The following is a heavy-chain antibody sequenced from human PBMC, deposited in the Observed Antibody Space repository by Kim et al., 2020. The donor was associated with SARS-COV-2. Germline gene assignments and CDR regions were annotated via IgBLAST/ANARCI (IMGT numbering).Heavy chain of an antibody. Sequence: GGSLRLSCAVSGLTFSSHWMSWVRQAPGKGLEWVANIKQDGSEKHYVDSVKGRFTISRDNAKNSLYLQMNSLRAEDTAVYYCARGAGLGYWGQGTLVTVSS. V-gene: IGHV3-7*01. CDR2: IKQDGSEK. CDR1: GLTFSSHW. CDR3: ARGAGLGY. J-gene: IGHJ4*02.